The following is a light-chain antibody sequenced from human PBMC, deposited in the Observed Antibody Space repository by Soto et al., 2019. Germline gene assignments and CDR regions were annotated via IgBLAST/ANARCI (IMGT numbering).Light chain of an antibody. V-gene: IGLV2-14*03. CDR3: SSYTSPSSYV. Sequence: QSVLTQPASVSGSPGQSITVSCTGTSSDVGGYNSVSWYQQHPGKPPKLIIYEVSNRPSGVSDRFSGSKSGNTASPTISGLQAEDEADYYCSSYTSPSSYVFATGTKVIVL. CDR2: EVS. CDR1: SSDVGGYNS. J-gene: IGLJ1*01.